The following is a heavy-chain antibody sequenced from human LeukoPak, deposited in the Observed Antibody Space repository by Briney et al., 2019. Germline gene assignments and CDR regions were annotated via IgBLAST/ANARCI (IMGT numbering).Heavy chain of an antibody. CDR3: AREGLDY. CDR2: MNPNSHNT. D-gene: IGHD3-16*01. CDR1: AYTFTSYD. J-gene: IGHJ4*02. Sequence: ASVKVSCKASAYTFTSYDINWVRQATGQGLEWLGWMNPNSHNTGYARKFQGRVTVTWNTSISTAYMELSSLRSEDTAIYYCAREGLDYWGQGTLVTVSS. V-gene: IGHV1-8*01.